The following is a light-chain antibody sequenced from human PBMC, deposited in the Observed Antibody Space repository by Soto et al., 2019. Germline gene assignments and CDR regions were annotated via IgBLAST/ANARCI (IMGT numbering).Light chain of an antibody. CDR2: EVT. V-gene: IGLV2-18*01. CDR1: SSDVGYYDR. J-gene: IGLJ3*02. Sequence: QSALTQPPSVSGSPGQSVSISCTGTSSDVGYYDRVSWYQQHPGKAPKLIIDEVTNRPSGVPDRFSGSKSGNTASLTISGLQAEDEAIYHCSFFTSSSTWVFGAGTKVTVL. CDR3: SFFTSSSTWV.